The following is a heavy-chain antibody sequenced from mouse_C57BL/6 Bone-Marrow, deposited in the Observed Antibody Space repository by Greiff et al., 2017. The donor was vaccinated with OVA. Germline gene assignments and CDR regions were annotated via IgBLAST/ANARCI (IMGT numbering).Heavy chain of an antibody. CDR1: GFTFTDYY. V-gene: IGHV7-3*01. J-gene: IGHJ2*01. Sequence: EVQRVESGGGLVQPGGSLSLSCAASGFTFTDYYMSWVRQPPGKALEWLGFIRNKANGYTTEYSASVKGRFTISRDNSQSILYLQMNALRAEDSATYYCARYIYYFDYWGQGTTLTVSS. CDR2: IRNKANGYTT. CDR3: ARYIYYFDY.